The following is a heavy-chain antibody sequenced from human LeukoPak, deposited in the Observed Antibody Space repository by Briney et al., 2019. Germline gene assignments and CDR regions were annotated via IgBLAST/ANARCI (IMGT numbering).Heavy chain of an antibody. CDR2: IYHSGST. CDR1: GGSISSSNW. D-gene: IGHD5-24*01. V-gene: IGHV4-4*02. J-gene: IGHJ3*02. Sequence: SETLSLTCTVSGGSISSSNWWSWVRQPPGKGLEWIGEIYHSGSTNYNPSLKSRVTISVDKSKNQFSLKLSSVTAADTAVYYCARGSEMATIPFDIWGQGTMVTVSS. CDR3: ARGSEMATIPFDI.